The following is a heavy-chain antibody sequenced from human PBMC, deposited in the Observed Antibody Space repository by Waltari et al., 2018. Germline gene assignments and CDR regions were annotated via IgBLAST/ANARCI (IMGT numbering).Heavy chain of an antibody. J-gene: IGHJ6*02. CDR2: LIPILGTA. CDR1: GGTLSSYA. CDR3: ARLRTPRVYYYYGMDV. V-gene: IGHV1-69*08. Sequence: QVQLVQSGAEVKKPGSSVKVSCKASGGTLSSYAISRVRQATGNGLDWMGRLIPILGTANYAQKFQGRVTMTADKSTSTAYMELSSLGSEDTAVYYCARLRTPRVYYYYGMDVWGQGTTVTVSS.